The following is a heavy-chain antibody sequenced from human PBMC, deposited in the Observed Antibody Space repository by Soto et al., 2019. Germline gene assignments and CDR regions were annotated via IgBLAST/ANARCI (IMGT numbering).Heavy chain of an antibody. D-gene: IGHD3-3*01. CDR1: GGTFSSYA. V-gene: IGHV1-69*01. J-gene: IGHJ6*02. Sequence: QVQLVQSGAEVKKPGSSVKVSCKASGGTFSSYAISWVRQAPGQGLEWMGGIIPIFGTANYAQKFQGRVTITADESTSTAYMELSSLKSEDTAVYYCAREKLGGGITIFGVDNYGMDVWGQGTTVTVSS. CDR3: AREKLGGGITIFGVDNYGMDV. CDR2: IIPIFGTA.